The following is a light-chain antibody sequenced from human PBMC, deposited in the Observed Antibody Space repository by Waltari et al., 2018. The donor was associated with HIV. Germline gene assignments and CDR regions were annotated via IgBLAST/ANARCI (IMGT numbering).Light chain of an antibody. CDR3: HQFGSSTSYT. CDR1: QTVSNNY. Sequence: EIVLTQSPATLSLSPGERATLSCGASQTVSNNYLAWYQQKPGLAPRLLIYDASSRATGVPDRFSGSGSGTDYTLTIARLEPEDFAVYYCHQFGSSTSYTFGQGTKLGIK. CDR2: DAS. J-gene: IGKJ2*01. V-gene: IGKV3D-20*01.